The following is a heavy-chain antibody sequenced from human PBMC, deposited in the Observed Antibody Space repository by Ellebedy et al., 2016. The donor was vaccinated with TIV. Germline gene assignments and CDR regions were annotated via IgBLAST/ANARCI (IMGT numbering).Heavy chain of an antibody. CDR2: TYTGGTT. CDR3: ARLCSSATCYNAFDL. CDR1: GDSISRYY. V-gene: IGHV4-4*07. J-gene: IGHJ3*01. Sequence: SETLSLTXTVSGDSISRYYWNWLRQAAGKGLEYIGRTYTGGTTYYNPSLKSRVTMSMDTSKNHLSLSLTSVTAADTAMYFCARLCSSATCYNAFDLWGQGTMVTVSS. D-gene: IGHD2-2*01.